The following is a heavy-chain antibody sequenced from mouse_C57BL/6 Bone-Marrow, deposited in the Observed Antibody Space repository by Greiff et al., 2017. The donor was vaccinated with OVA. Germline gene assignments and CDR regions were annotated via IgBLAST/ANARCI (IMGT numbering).Heavy chain of an antibody. CDR1: GFSLSTFGMG. J-gene: IGHJ3*01. V-gene: IGHV8-8*01. CDR3: ARIASYYYVSSYTWFAY. Sequence: QVTLKESGPGILQPSQSLSLTCSFSGFSLSTFGMGVGWIRQPSGLGLEWLAHIWWDDDKYYNPALKSRLTNSKDTSKTQVFLKIANVDTADTATYYCARIASYYYVSSYTWFAYWGQGTLVTVSA. CDR2: IWWDDDK. D-gene: IGHD1-1*01.